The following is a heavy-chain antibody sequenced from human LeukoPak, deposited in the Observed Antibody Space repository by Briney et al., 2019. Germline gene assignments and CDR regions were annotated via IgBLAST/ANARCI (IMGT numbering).Heavy chain of an antibody. D-gene: IGHD6-13*01. CDR1: GFTFSSYW. Sequence: GGSLRLSCAASGFTFSSYWMSWVRQAPGKGLEWVANIKQDGSEKYYVDSVKGRFTISRDNAKNSLYLQMNSLRAEDTAVYYCAKGKGYSSSWHFDYWGQGTLVTVSS. J-gene: IGHJ4*02. V-gene: IGHV3-7*01. CDR3: AKGKGYSSSWHFDY. CDR2: IKQDGSEK.